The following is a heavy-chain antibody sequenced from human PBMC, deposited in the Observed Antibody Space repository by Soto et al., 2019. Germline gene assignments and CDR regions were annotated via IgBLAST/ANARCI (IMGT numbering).Heavy chain of an antibody. Sequence: EVQLLESGGGLVQPGGSPRLSCAASGFTFGSYAISWVRQTPGKGLEWVSAISANGGRTYYAESVKGRFTISRDNSKNTLHVQMNSLRAEDTAIYYCAKAAWELWPLTVGFDYWGQGTLVTVSS. CDR1: GFTFGSYA. CDR3: AKAAWELWPLTVGFDY. V-gene: IGHV3-23*01. CDR2: ISANGGRT. J-gene: IGHJ4*02. D-gene: IGHD3-16*01.